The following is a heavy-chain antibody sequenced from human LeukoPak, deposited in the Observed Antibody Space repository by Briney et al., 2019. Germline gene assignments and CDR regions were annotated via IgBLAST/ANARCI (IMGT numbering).Heavy chain of an antibody. Sequence: ASVKVSCKASGCTFSSYAISWVRQAPGQGPEWMGRIIPIFGTANYAQKFQGRVTITTDESTSTAYMEMRSLRSEDRAVYYCARENYSDSSGYSGYFDIWGRGTLVPVSS. V-gene: IGHV1-69*05. CDR2: IIPIFGTA. D-gene: IGHD3-22*01. CDR1: GCTFSSYA. CDR3: ARENYSDSSGYSGYFDI. J-gene: IGHJ2*01.